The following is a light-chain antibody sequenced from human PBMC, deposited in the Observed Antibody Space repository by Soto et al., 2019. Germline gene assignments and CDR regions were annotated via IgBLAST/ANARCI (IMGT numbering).Light chain of an antibody. CDR2: GAS. CDR1: QSVSGN. CDR3: QQYNKWPLT. Sequence: EIVMTQSTVTLSVSPGERATLSCRASQSVSGNLAWYQQKPGQAPRLLIYGASTRAAGIPARLSGSGSGTEFTLTISSLQSEDFAVYYCQQYNKWPLTFGGGTKVEIK. J-gene: IGKJ4*01. V-gene: IGKV3-15*01.